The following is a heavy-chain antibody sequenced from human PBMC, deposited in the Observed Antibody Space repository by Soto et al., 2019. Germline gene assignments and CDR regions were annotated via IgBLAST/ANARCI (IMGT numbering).Heavy chain of an antibody. CDR1: GYTFPSYA. V-gene: IGHV1-3*01. J-gene: IGHJ6*02. D-gene: IGHD3-3*01. CDR3: ARVMIFGVVIPDYYHYGMDV. Sequence: ASVKVSCKASGYTFPSYAMHWVRQAPGQRLEWMGWINAGNGNTKYSQKFQGRVTITRDTSASTAYMELSSLRSEDTAVYYCARVMIFGVVIPDYYHYGMDVWGQGTTVTVSS. CDR2: INAGNGNT.